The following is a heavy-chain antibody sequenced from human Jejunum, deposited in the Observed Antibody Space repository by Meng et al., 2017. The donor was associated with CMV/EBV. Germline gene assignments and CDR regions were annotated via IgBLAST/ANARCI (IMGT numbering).Heavy chain of an antibody. CDR1: GGALIGTNW. V-gene: IGHV4-4*01. Sequence: VSLTCVVSGGALIGTNWWNWGRQPPGGGLEWIGEIFHSGATNYNPSLKSRATLSIDNSKNQFSLKLTSVTVADTAVYFCGDPPAGYWGQGVLVTVSS. J-gene: IGHJ4*02. CDR2: IFHSGAT. CDR3: GDPPAGY.